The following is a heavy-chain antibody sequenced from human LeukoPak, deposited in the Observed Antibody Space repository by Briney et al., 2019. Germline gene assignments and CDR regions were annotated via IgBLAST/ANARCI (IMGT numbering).Heavy chain of an antibody. J-gene: IGHJ5*02. D-gene: IGHD1-26*01. CDR2: IYYSGST. CDR3: ARLYSGSTRFDP. V-gene: IGHV4-31*03. CDR1: GGSISSGGYY. Sequence: PSETLSLTCTVSGGSISSGGYYWSWIRQHPGKGLEWIGYIYYSGSTYYNPSLKSRVTISVDTSKNQFSLKLSSVTAADTAVYYCARLYSGSTRFDPWGQGTLVTVSS.